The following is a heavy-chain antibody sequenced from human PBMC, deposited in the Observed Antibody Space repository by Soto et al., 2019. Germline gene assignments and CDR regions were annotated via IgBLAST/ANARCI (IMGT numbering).Heavy chain of an antibody. J-gene: IGHJ4*02. CDR2: IDPSDSFA. CDR3: ARHQSGSGNWNFDF. CDR1: EYSFPIYW. D-gene: IGHD3-10*01. Sequence: PGESLKISCQAFEYSFPIYWISWVRQKPGGGLEWMGRIDPSDSFATYSPSFQGHVTISADKSTRTVYLEWRSLQASDTATYYCARHQSGSGNWNFDFWGQGTPVPVYS. V-gene: IGHV5-10-1*01.